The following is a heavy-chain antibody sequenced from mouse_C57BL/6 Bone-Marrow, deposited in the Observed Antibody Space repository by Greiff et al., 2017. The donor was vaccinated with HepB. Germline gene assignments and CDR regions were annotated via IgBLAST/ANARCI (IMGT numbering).Heavy chain of an antibody. CDR2: IDPSDSYT. CDR1: GYTFTSYW. V-gene: IGHV1-50*01. Sequence: QVQLQQPGAELVKPGASVKLSCKASGYTFTSYWMQWVKQRPGQGLELIGEIDPSDSYTNYNQKFKGKATLTVDTSSSTAYMQLSSLTSEDSAVYYCARDGSITTVVATNFDYWGQGTTLTVSS. J-gene: IGHJ2*01. CDR3: ARDGSITTVVATNFDY. D-gene: IGHD1-1*01.